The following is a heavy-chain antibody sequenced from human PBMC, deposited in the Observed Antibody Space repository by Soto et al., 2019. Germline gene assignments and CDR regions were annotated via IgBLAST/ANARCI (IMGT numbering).Heavy chain of an antibody. Sequence: QVQLQESGPGLVKPSETLSLTCTVSGGSISSYYWSWIRQPPGKGLEWIGYIYYSGSTNYNPSLKSRVTIAVNTSKNQYSMKRSSVTAADTAVYYCARGVIWGSYRHFDYWGQGTLVTVSS. CDR2: IYYSGST. CDR1: GGSISSYY. CDR3: ARGVIWGSYRHFDY. V-gene: IGHV4-59*08. D-gene: IGHD3-16*02. J-gene: IGHJ4*02.